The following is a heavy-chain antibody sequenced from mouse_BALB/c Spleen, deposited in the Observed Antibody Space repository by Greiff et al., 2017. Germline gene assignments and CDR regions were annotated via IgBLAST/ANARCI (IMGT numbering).Heavy chain of an antibody. D-gene: IGHD2-3*01. J-gene: IGHJ4*01. CDR2: IWWDDDK. CDR3: ARIDGYYDYYAMDY. CDR1: GFSLSTSGMG. Sequence: QVTLKVCGPGILQPSQTLSLTCSFSGFSLSTSGMGVGWIRQPSGKGLEWLAHIWWDDDKRYNPALKSRLTISKDTSSNQVFLKIASVDTADTATYYCARIDGYYDYYAMDYWGQGTSVTVSS. V-gene: IGHV8-8*01.